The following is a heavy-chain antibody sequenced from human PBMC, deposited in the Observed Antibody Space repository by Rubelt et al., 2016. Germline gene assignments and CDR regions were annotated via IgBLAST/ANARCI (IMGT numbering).Heavy chain of an antibody. D-gene: IGHD6-6*01. Sequence: QVQLQQWGAGLLKPSETLSLTCAVYGGSFSGYYWSWIRQPPGKGLEWIGEINHSGSTNYNPSLKSRVTISVDTSKNQFSLKLSSVTAADTAVYYCARVRGGGSSSYFDYWGQGTLVTVSS. CDR1: GGSFSGYY. CDR3: ARVRGGGSSSYFDY. CDR2: INHSGST. V-gene: IGHV4-34*01. J-gene: IGHJ4*02.